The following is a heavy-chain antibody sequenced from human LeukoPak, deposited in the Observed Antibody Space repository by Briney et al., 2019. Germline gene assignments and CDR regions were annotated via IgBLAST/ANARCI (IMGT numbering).Heavy chain of an antibody. CDR3: ARAGYDY. CDR2: ISYGGSNK. D-gene: IGHD5-12*01. V-gene: IGHV3-30*03. CDR1: GFTFSSYS. J-gene: IGHJ4*02. Sequence: GGSLRLSCAASGFTFSSYSMNWVRQAPGKGLEWVAVISYGGSNKYYADSVKGRFTISRDNSKNTLYLQMNSLRAEDTAVYYCARAGYDYWGQGTLVTVSS.